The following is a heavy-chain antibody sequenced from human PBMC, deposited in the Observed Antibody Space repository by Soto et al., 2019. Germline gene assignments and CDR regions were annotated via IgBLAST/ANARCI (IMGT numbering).Heavy chain of an antibody. D-gene: IGHD5-18*01. CDR2: ISGSGGST. CDR3: ASLALDTARTIYYYYGMDV. J-gene: IGHJ6*02. CDR1: GFTFSSYA. V-gene: IGHV3-23*01. Sequence: PGGSLRLSCAASGFTFSSYAMSWVRQAPGKGLEWVSAISGSGGSTYYADSVKGRFTISRDNSKNTLYLQMNSLRAEDTAVYYCASLALDTARTIYYYYGMDVWGQGTTVTVSS.